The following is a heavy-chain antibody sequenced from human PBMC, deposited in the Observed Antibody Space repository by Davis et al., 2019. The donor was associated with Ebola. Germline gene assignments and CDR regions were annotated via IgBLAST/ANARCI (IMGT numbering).Heavy chain of an antibody. CDR1: GGSISSYY. CDR3: ARSGYTGYDPRINFDF. V-gene: IGHV4-59*08. J-gene: IGHJ4*02. D-gene: IGHD5-12*01. CDR2: IYYSGST. Sequence: MPSETLSLTCTVSGGSISSYYWSWIRQPPGKGLEWIGYIYYSGSTDYNPSLKSRVTISLDTSKNQSSLKLNSVTAEDTAMYYCARSGYTGYDPRINFDFWGQGTLVTVSS.